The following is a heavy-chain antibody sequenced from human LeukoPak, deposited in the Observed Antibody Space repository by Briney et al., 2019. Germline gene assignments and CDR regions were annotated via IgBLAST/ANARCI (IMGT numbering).Heavy chain of an antibody. J-gene: IGHJ5*02. D-gene: IGHD5-24*01. CDR1: GFTFSNYG. CDR3: ARSSGSRWLQLDRGNWFDP. Sequence: GGSLRLSCAASGFTFSNYGMHWVRQAPGKGLEWEAVISYDGSNKYYADSVKGRFTISRDNSKNTLYLQMNSLRAEDTAVYYCARSSGSRWLQLDRGNWFDPWGQGTLVTVSS. V-gene: IGHV3-30*19. CDR2: ISYDGSNK.